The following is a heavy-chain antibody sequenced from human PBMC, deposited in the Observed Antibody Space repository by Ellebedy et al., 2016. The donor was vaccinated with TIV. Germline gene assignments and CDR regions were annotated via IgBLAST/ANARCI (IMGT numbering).Heavy chain of an antibody. V-gene: IGHV3-23*01. D-gene: IGHD1-26*01. CDR2: ISGSGGST. CDR3: APKGKWANAFDI. J-gene: IGHJ3*02. Sequence: GGSLRLSXAASGFTFSSYAMSWVRQAPGKGLEWVSAISGSGGSTYYADSVKGRFTISRDNSKNTLYLQMNSLRAEDTAVYYCAPKGKWANAFDIWGQGTMVTVSS. CDR1: GFTFSSYA.